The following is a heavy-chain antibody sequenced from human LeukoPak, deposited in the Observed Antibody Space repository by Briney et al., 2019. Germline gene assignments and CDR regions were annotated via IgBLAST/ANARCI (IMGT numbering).Heavy chain of an antibody. V-gene: IGHV4-61*02. CDR1: GVSISSGAYY. D-gene: IGHD3-10*01. Sequence: SETLFLTCTVSGVSISSGAYYWTWIRQAAGKGLEWIGRIYTSGTTDYNPSLKSRVSISLDTSKNQFSLNLSSVTAADTAVYYCARDMGQTWGQGTLVTVSS. J-gene: IGHJ5*02. CDR3: ARDMGQT. CDR2: IYTSGTT.